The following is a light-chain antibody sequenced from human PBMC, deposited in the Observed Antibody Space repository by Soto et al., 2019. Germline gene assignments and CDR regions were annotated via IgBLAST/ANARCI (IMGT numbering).Light chain of an antibody. CDR3: QQYNVYST. V-gene: IGKV4-1*01. J-gene: IGKJ4*01. CDR2: WAS. Sequence: DIVMTQSPDSLAVSLGERATINCKSSQTVSHSSNNKKYLAWYQQKPGQPPKLLIYWASTRYSGVPDRFSGSGSGTDFTLTISSLQPDDFATYYCQQYNVYSTFGGGTKVDIK. CDR1: QTVSHSSNNKKY.